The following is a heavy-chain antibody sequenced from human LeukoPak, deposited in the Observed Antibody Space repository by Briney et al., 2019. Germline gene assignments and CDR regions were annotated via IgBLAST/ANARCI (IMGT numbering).Heavy chain of an antibody. Sequence: ASVKVSCKASGYTFTNYYMHWVRQAPGQGLEWMGWINPNTGGTNYAQTFQGRVTMTRDTSISTAYMELTRLRSDDTAVYYCARDLIGARGHSAFDVWGRGTMVTVS. CDR3: ARDLIGARGHSAFDV. J-gene: IGHJ3*01. CDR2: INPNTGGT. D-gene: IGHD3-10*01. CDR1: GYTFTNYY. V-gene: IGHV1-2*02.